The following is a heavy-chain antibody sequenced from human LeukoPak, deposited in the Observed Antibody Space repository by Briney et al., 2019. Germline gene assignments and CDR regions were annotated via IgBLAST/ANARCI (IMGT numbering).Heavy chain of an antibody. CDR2: IRYDGSNK. J-gene: IGHJ4*02. D-gene: IGHD6-13*01. V-gene: IGHV3-30*02. Sequence: GGSLRLSCAASGFTFSSYGMHWVRRAPGKGLEWVAFIRYDGSNKYYADSVKGRFTISRDNSKNTLYLQMNSLRAEDTAVYYCAKDLSSSSWTYFDYWGQGTLVTVSS. CDR3: AKDLSSSSWTYFDY. CDR1: GFTFSSYG.